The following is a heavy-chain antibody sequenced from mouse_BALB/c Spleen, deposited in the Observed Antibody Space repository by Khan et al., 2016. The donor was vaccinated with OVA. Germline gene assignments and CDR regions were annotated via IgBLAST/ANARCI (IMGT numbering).Heavy chain of an antibody. CDR1: GFHIKDYY. D-gene: IGHD2-3*01. CDR2: IDPENGDT. Sequence: EVKLQESGAELVRPGAFVKLSCKASGFHIKDYYMHWVKQRPEQGLVWIGRIDPENGDTIYDPKFQGKASITSDTSSNTAYLQLSSRTSEDTAVYYCARDGYSPWFAYWGQGTLVTVSA. CDR3: ARDGYSPWFAY. J-gene: IGHJ3*01. V-gene: IGHV14-1*02.